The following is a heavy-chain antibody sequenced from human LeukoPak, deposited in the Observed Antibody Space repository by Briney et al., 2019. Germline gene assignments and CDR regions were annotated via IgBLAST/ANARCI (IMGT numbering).Heavy chain of an antibody. D-gene: IGHD3-3*01. Sequence: GGSLRLSCAASGFTSSSYAMHWVRQAPGKGLEYVSAISSNGGSTYYANSVKGRFTISRDNSKNTLYLQMGSLRAEDMAVYYCARDVGYSITIFGVAGTHFDYWGQGTLVTVSS. V-gene: IGHV3-64*01. CDR3: ARDVGYSITIFGVAGTHFDY. J-gene: IGHJ4*02. CDR1: GFTSSSYA. CDR2: ISSNGGST.